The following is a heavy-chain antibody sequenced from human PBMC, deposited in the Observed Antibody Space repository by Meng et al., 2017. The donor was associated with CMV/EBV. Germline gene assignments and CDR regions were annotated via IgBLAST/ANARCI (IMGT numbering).Heavy chain of an antibody. J-gene: IGHJ4*02. D-gene: IGHD2-2*01. CDR3: ARDCSSNSCYSDNY. CDR2: ISSSSSYI. V-gene: IGHV3-21*01. CDR1: GFTFSSYS. Sequence: GESLKISCAASGFTFSSYSMNWVRQAPGKGLEWVSSISSSSSYIYYADSVKGRFTISRDNAKNSLYLQMNSLRAEDTAVYYCARDCSSNSCYSDNYWGQGTLVTVSS.